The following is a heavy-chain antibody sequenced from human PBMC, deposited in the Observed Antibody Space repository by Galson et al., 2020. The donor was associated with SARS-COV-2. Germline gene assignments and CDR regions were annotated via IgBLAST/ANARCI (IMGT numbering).Heavy chain of an antibody. Sequence: KIGESLKISCAASGFTFSSYSMNWVRQAPGKGLEWVSSISSSSSYIYYADSVKGRFTISRDNAKNSLYLQMNSLRAEDTAVYYCARGLDELGWNYGSHDAFDIWGQGTMVTVSS. CDR3: ARGLDELGWNYGSHDAFDI. V-gene: IGHV3-21*01. D-gene: IGHD1-7*01. J-gene: IGHJ3*02. CDR1: GFTFSSYS. CDR2: ISSSSSYI.